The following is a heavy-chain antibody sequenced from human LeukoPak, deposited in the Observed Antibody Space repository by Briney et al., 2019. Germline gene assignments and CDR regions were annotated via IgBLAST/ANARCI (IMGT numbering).Heavy chain of an antibody. D-gene: IGHD3-9*01. V-gene: IGHV3-48*04. CDR2: IRGSSSAM. Sequence: GGSLRLSCAASGFSFSTYSMSWVRQAPGKGLEWVSNIRGSSSAMNYADSVRGRFAISRDNAKNSLYLEMSSLRAEDTAAYYCARDRDWSFDYWGQGTLVTVSS. CDR1: GFSFSTYS. J-gene: IGHJ4*02. CDR3: ARDRDWSFDY.